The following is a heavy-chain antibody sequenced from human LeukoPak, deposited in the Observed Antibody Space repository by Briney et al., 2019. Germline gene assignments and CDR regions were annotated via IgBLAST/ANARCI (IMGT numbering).Heavy chain of an antibody. V-gene: IGHV3-23*01. CDR2: ISGSGGST. CDR1: GFTFSSYA. Sequence: PGGSLRLSCAASGFTFSSYAMSWVRQAPGKGLEWVSAISGSGGSTYYADSVKGRFTISRDNAKNSLYLQMNSLRAEDTAAYYCARDRVSRQLDVWGQGTTVTVSS. J-gene: IGHJ6*02. CDR3: ARDRVSRQLDV. D-gene: IGHD3-10*01.